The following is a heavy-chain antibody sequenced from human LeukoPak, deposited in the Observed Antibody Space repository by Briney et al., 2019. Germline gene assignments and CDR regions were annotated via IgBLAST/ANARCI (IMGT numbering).Heavy chain of an antibody. CDR2: VNLQGST. CDR3: AREGFCTGGNCLDY. V-gene: IGHV4-4*02. J-gene: IGHJ4*02. D-gene: IGHD2-15*01. Sequence: PSGTLSLTCGVSGGSISNTNWWTWVRQPPGKGLEWIGEVNLQGSTNYNPSLKSRVAISVDKSENHISLKLTSVTAADTAVYFCAREGFCTGGNCLDYWGQGTLVTVSS. CDR1: GGSISNTNW.